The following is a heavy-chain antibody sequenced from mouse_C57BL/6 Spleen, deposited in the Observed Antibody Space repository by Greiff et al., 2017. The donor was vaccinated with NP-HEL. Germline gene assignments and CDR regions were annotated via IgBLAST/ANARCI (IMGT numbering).Heavy chain of an antibody. CDR3: ARDYGSSYVSYWYFDV. CDR1: DYN. D-gene: IGHD1-1*01. V-gene: IGHV1-39*01. J-gene: IGHJ1*03. CDR2: INPNYGTT. Sequence: DYNMNWVKQSNGKSLEWIGVINPNYGTTSYNQKFKGKATLTVDQSSSTAYMQLNSLTSEDSAVYYCARDYGSSYVSYWYFDVWGTGTTVTVSS.